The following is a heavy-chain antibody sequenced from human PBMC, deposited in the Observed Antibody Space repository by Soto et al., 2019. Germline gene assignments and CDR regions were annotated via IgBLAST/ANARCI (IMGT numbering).Heavy chain of an antibody. J-gene: IGHJ6*02. V-gene: IGHV3-30-3*01. CDR2: ISYDGSNK. Sequence: QVQLVESGGGVVQPGRSLRLSCAASGFTFSSYAMHWVRQAPGKGLEWVAVISYDGSNKYYADSVKGRFTISRDNSKNTLYLQMNSLRAEDTAVYYCARERDLGYYYGMDVWAKGPRSPSP. CDR3: ARERDLGYYYGMDV. D-gene: IGHD3-16*01. CDR1: GFTFSSYA.